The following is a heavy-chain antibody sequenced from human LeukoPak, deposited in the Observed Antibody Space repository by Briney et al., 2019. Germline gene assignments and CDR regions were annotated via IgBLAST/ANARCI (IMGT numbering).Heavy chain of an antibody. CDR1: GFTFSSYG. Sequence: GGSLRLSCAASGFTFSSYGMHWVRQAPGKGLEWVAFIRYDGSNKYYADSVKGRFTISRDNSKNTLYLQMNSLIPEDTALYYCAKPQEADLWVPDYWGQGTLVTVSS. D-gene: IGHD3-3*01. J-gene: IGHJ4*02. V-gene: IGHV3-30*02. CDR3: AKPQEADLWVPDY. CDR2: IRYDGSNK.